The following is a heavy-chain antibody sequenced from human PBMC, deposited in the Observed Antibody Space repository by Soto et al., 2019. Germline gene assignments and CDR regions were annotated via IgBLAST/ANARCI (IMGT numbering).Heavy chain of an antibody. V-gene: IGHV4-31*02. Sequence: SETRCVRWSVSGGSISRGGNYVSWIRQEKRKGLEWIGYIYYSGSTYYNPSLKSRATISVDTSKNQFSLKLSSVTAADTAVYYCATSNEGSGSRLWDYYYYYSIGACGQGTTVT. J-gene: IGHJ6*03. CDR2: IYYSGST. D-gene: IGHD3-10*01. CDR1: GGSISRGGNY. CDR3: ATSNEGSGSRLWDYYYYYSIGA.